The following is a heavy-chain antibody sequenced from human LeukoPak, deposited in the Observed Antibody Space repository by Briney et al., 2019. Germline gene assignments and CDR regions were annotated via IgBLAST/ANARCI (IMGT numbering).Heavy chain of an antibody. CDR2: INPNSGGT. J-gene: IGHJ4*02. Sequence: ASVTVSCKASGYTFTGYYMHWVRQAPGQGREWMGWINPNSGGTNYAQKVQGRVTMTRERSSRTAYRELSRLRSDDTAVYYCAVGVGGAPFDYWGQGTLVTVSS. CDR3: AVGVGGAPFDY. V-gene: IGHV1-2*02. D-gene: IGHD3-16*01. CDR1: GYTFTGYY.